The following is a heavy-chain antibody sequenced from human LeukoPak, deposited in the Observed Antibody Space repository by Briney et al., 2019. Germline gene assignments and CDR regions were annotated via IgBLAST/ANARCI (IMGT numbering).Heavy chain of an antibody. V-gene: IGHV1-18*01. CDR2: ISAYNGNT. CDR1: GFSFTSYG. J-gene: IGHJ6*03. Sequence: GASVKVSCKASGFSFTSYGISWVRQAPGQGLEWMGWISAYNGNTNYAQKLQGRVTMTTDTSTSTAYMELRSLRSDDTGVYYCARDGDYDILTGRASNYYMDVWGKGTTVTVSS. D-gene: IGHD3-9*01. CDR3: ARDGDYDILTGRASNYYMDV.